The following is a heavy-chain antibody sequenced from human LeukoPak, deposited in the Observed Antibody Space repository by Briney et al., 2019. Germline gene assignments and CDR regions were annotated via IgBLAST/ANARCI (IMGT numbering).Heavy chain of an antibody. Sequence: ASVKVSCKASGGTFSSYAISWVRQAPGQGLEWMGWINPNSGGTNYAQKFQGRVTMTRDTSISTAYMELSRLRSDDTAVYYCARPLRYFDWLDAFDIWGQGTMVTVSS. V-gene: IGHV1-2*02. CDR3: ARPLRYFDWLDAFDI. J-gene: IGHJ3*02. CDR2: INPNSGGT. D-gene: IGHD3-9*01. CDR1: GGTFSSYA.